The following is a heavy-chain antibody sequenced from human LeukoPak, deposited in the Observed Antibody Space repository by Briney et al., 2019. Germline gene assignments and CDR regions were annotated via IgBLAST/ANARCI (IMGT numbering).Heavy chain of an antibody. J-gene: IGHJ4*02. CDR2: IYYSGST. Sequence: PSETLSLTCTVSGGSISSSSYYWGWIRQPPGEGLEWIGSIYYSGSTYYNPSLKSRVTISVDTSKNQFSLKLSSVTAADTAVYYCARDGEHYYFDYWGQGTLVTVSS. D-gene: IGHD1/OR15-1a*01. V-gene: IGHV4-39*02. CDR3: ARDGEHYYFDY. CDR1: GGSISSSSYY.